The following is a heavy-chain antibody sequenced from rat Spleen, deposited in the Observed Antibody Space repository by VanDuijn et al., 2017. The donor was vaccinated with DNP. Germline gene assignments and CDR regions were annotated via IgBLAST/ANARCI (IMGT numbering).Heavy chain of an antibody. D-gene: IGHD1-1*01. CDR3: AKDLEWYAIDA. CDR2: ITSGAGTT. CDR1: GFTFSDYN. J-gene: IGHJ4*01. Sequence: EVQLVESGGGLVQPGRSLKLSCAASGFTFSDYNMTWIRQVPGKGLEWIASITSGAGTTSYADPVKGRFTVSRDDSRNTLYLQMNSLRSEDTATYYCAKDLEWYAIDAWGQGASVTVSS. V-gene: IGHV5-25*01.